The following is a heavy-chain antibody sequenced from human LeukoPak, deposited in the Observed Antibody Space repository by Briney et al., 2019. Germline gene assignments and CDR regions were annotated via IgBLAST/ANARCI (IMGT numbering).Heavy chain of an antibody. CDR2: AYYRSKWFN. CDR3: ARGTRNAFDS. CDR1: GDSVSSNSAA. V-gene: IGHV6-1*01. J-gene: IGHJ4*02. Sequence: SQTLSLTCAISGDSVSSNSAAWNWIRQSPSRGLEWLGRAYYRSKWFNEYAISVKSRMLINADTSRNQFSLQLNSVTPEDTAMYYCARGTRNAFDSWGQGTLVTVSS. D-gene: IGHD2-2*01.